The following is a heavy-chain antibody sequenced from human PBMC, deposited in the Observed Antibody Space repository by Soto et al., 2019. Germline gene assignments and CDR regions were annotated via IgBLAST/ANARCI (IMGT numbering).Heavy chain of an antibody. CDR2: ISYSGIA. V-gene: IGHV4-30-4*01. D-gene: IGHD3-3*01. Sequence: PSETLSLTCGVSGASFSGGDYFWNWIRQPPGKGLEWIGYISYSGIAYYNPSLKSRLNISMDTSKNQFSLTLSSVTAADAAMYYCARGAQNYDLWSGPLWVFDPWGPGTQVTVSS. J-gene: IGHJ5*02. CDR1: GASFSGGDYF. CDR3: ARGAQNYDLWSGPLWVFDP.